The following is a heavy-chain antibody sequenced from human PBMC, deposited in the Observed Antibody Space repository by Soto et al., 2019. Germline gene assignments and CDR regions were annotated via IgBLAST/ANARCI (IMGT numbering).Heavy chain of an antibody. Sequence: GASVKVSCKASGGTFSSYAISWVRQAPGQGLEWMGGIIPIFGTANYAQKFQGRVTITADKSTTTAYMELSSLRSEDTAVYYCARDTPYRSVGSCLFDYWGQGTLVTVSS. V-gene: IGHV1-69*06. J-gene: IGHJ4*02. CDR2: IIPIFGTA. D-gene: IGHD2-15*01. CDR3: ARDTPYRSVGSCLFDY. CDR1: GGTFSSYA.